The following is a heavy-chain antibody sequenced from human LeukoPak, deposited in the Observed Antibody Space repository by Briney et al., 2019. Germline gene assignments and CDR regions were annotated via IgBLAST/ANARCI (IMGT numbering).Heavy chain of an antibody. CDR1: GFIYSNHA. CDR3: AKHPQWLGGTYFDY. D-gene: IGHD3-22*01. CDR2: ISGSGSNT. Sequence: PGGCLRLSCAASGFIYSNHAMSWVRQAPGKGLEWVSGISGSGSNTYYADSVKGRLTVSRDDSKNTLYLQINSLRAEDTAVYYCAKHPQWLGGTYFDYWGQGTLVTVSS. V-gene: IGHV3-23*01. J-gene: IGHJ4*02.